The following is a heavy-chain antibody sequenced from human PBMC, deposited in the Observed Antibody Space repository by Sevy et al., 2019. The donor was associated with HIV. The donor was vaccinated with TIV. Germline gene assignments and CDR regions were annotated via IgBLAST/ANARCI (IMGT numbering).Heavy chain of an antibody. D-gene: IGHD3-22*01. J-gene: IGHJ4*02. CDR2: FDPEDDET. CDR1: GYSVIEFS. V-gene: IGHV1-24*01. CDR3: ATTKEYYDSSGYPFDY. Sequence: ASVKVSCKVSGYSVIEFSMHWVRQAPGKGLEWMGTFDPEDDETIYAQKIQGRVTMTEDTSTDTAYMELSSLRSEDTAVYYCATTKEYYDSSGYPFDYWGQGTLVTVSS.